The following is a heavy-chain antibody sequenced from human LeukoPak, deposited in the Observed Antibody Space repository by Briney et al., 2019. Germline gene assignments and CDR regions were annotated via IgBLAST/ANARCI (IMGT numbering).Heavy chain of an antibody. CDR3: ARDRGDYPGDYYYGMDV. D-gene: IGHD4-17*01. CDR2: ISYDGSNK. CDR1: GFTFSSYA. J-gene: IGHJ6*02. Sequence: GGSLRLSCAASGFTFSSYAMHWVRQAPGKGLEWVAVISYDGSNKYYADSVKGRFTISRDNSKHTLYLQMNSLRAEDTAVYYCARDRGDYPGDYYYGMDVWGQGTTVTVSS. V-gene: IGHV3-30*04.